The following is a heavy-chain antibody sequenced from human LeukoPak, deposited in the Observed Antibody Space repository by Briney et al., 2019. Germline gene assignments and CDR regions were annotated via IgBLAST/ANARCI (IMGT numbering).Heavy chain of an antibody. CDR2: ITNSGSTT. J-gene: IGHJ5*02. CDR1: GFTFSDYY. V-gene: IGHV3-11*04. Sequence: GGSLRLSCVASGFTFSDYYMSWIRQAPGKGLEWISYITNSGSTTFYADSVKGRFSISRDNANNSLFLQMNSLRAEDTAVYYCARDPESAGHYVPSGWFDPWGQGTLVTVSS. CDR3: ARDPESAGHYVPSGWFDP. D-gene: IGHD4-17*01.